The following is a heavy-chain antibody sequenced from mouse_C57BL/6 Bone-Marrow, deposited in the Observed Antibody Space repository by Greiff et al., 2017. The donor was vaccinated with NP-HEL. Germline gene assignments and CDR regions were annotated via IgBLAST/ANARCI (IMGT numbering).Heavy chain of an antibody. CDR2: IRNKANGYTT. J-gene: IGHJ3*01. Sequence: EVQVVESGGGLVQPGGSLSLSCAASGFTFTDYYMSWVRQPPGKALEWLGFIRNKANGYTTEYSASVKGRFTISRDNSQSILYLQMNALRAEDSATYYCARSRGFAYWGQGTLVTVSA. CDR3: ARSRGFAY. CDR1: GFTFTDYY. V-gene: IGHV7-3*01.